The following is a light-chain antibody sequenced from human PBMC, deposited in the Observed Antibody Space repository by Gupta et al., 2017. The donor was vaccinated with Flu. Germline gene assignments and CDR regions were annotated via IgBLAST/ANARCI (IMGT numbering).Light chain of an antibody. CDR1: QSVSSSY. Sequence: GTLSLSPGERATLSCRASQSVSSSYLAWYQQKPGQAPRLLIYGASSRATGIPDRFSGSGSGTDFTLTISRLEPEDFAVYYCQQDGSVTWTFGQGTKVEIK. V-gene: IGKV3-20*01. CDR3: QQDGSVTWT. CDR2: GAS. J-gene: IGKJ1*01.